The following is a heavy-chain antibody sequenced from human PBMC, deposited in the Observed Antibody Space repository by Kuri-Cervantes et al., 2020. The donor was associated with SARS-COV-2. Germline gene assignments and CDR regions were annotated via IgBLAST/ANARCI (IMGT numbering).Heavy chain of an antibody. D-gene: IGHD5-18*01. CDR3: ARNGIPSRAIFIDS. V-gene: IGHV4-4*07. CDR2: YYNSGNT. J-gene: IGHJ5*01. Sequence: SETLSLTCTVSGASISNYYWSWIRQPAEKGLEWIGRYYNSGNTNYSPSLKSRVTMSLDTSKNQFSLKLSSVTAADTAVYFCARNGIPSRAIFIDSWGRGTLVTVSS. CDR1: GASISNYY.